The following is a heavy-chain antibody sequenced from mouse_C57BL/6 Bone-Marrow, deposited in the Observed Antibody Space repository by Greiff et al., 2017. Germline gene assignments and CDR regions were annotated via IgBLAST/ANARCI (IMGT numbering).Heavy chain of an antibody. CDR3: AREVFITTVVDYFDY. D-gene: IGHD1-1*01. Sequence: EVQLQQSGPELVKPGASVKISCKASGYTFTDYYMNWVKQSPGKSLEWIGDINPNNGGTSYNQKFKGKATLTVDKSSSTAYMELRSLTSEDSAVYYCAREVFITTVVDYFDYWGRGTTLTVSS. CDR2: INPNNGGT. CDR1: GYTFTDYY. V-gene: IGHV1-26*01. J-gene: IGHJ2*01.